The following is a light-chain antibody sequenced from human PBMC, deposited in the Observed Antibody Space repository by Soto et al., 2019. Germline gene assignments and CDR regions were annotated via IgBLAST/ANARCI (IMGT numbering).Light chain of an antibody. CDR1: QSVSSN. CDR3: QQYNNRRT. Sequence: EIVMTQSPATLSVSPGERATLSCRASQSVSSNLAWYQQKPGQAPRLLIYGASTRATGIPARFSGSGSGTEFTLTISSQQSEDFAVYYCQQYNNRRTFGQGTKVEIK. V-gene: IGKV3-15*01. CDR2: GAS. J-gene: IGKJ1*01.